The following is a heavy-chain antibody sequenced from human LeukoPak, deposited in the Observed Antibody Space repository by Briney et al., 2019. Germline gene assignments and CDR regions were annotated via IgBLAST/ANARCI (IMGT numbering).Heavy chain of an antibody. CDR1: GFTFSSYG. CDR2: ISYDGSNK. CDR3: AKDRTYVLDY. D-gene: IGHD3-16*01. Sequence: GRSLRLSCAASGFTFSSYGMHWVRQAPGKGLEGVAVISYDGSNKYYADSVKGRFTISRDNSKNTLDLQMNSLRAEDTAVFYCAKDRTYVLDYWGQGTLVTVSS. V-gene: IGHV3-30*18. J-gene: IGHJ4*02.